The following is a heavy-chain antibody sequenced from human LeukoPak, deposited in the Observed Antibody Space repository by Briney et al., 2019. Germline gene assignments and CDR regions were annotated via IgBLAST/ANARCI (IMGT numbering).Heavy chain of an antibody. CDR2: IRYDGSNK. CDR1: GFTFSSYG. J-gene: IGHJ4*02. V-gene: IGHV3-30*02. D-gene: IGHD6-13*01. Sequence: PGGSLRLSCSAPGFTFSSYGMHWVRQAPGKGLEGVAFIRYDGSNKYYADSVKGRFTISRDNSKNTLYLQMNSLRAEDTAVYYCAKDQAAAGTRYFDYWGQGTLVTVSS. CDR3: AKDQAAAGTRYFDY.